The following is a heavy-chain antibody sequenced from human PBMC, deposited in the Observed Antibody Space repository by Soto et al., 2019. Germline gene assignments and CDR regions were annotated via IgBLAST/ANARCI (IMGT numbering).Heavy chain of an antibody. CDR1: GYNFTGYY. CDR2: MNPNTGGA. D-gene: IGHD6-19*01. V-gene: IGHV1-2*02. Sequence: QVNLVQSGAEVKKPGASVKVSCKASGYNFTGYYIHWVRQAPGQGLEWMGWMNPNTGGANYAQKFQGKVILTTATSSRTAYLELRSLTSDDTAVYYCAKVISTIGSKQWLAQTKQPARDYWGQGTRVTVSS. J-gene: IGHJ4*02. CDR3: AKVISTIGSKQWLAQTKQPARDY.